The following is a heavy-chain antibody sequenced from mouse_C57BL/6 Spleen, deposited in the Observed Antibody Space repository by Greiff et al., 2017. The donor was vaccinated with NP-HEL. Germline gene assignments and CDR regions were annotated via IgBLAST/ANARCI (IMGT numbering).Heavy chain of an antibody. Sequence: VQLQQSGAELVKPGASVKLSCKASGYTFTSYWMHWVKQRPGQGLEWIGMIHPNSGSTNYNEKFKSKATLTVDKSSSTAYMQLSSLTSEDSAVYYCARSRGNYVTYWGQGTLVTVSA. D-gene: IGHD2-1*01. V-gene: IGHV1-64*01. CDR2: IHPNSGST. CDR1: GYTFTSYW. J-gene: IGHJ3*01. CDR3: ARSRGNYVTY.